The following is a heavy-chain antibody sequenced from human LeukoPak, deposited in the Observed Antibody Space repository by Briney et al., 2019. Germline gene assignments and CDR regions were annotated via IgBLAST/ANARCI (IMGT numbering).Heavy chain of an antibody. V-gene: IGHV4-39*01. J-gene: IGHJ4*02. CDR1: GASISGSGYY. CDR3: AKSGGYGLDY. CDR2: IYDSGST. Sequence: PSETLSLTCTVSGASISGSGYYWGWIRQPPGRGLEWIGNIYDSGSTYYNASLQSRVTISIDTSKNQFSLRLSSVTAADTAMYYCAKSGGYGLDYWGQGTLVTVSS. D-gene: IGHD1-26*01.